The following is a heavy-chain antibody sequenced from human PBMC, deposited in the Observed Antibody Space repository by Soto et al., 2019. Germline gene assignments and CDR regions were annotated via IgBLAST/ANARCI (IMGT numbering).Heavy chain of an antibody. CDR2: IDPSDSQT. V-gene: IGHV5-10-1*01. D-gene: IGHD3-22*01. J-gene: IGHJ4*02. CDR1: GYSFAGYW. Sequence: GESLKISCKVSGYSFAGYWITWVRQKPGKGLEWMGRIDPSDSQTYYSPSFRGHVTISVTKSITTVFLQWSSLRASDTAMYYCARQIYDSDTGPNFQYYFDSWGQGTPVIVSS. CDR3: ARQIYDSDTGPNFQYYFDS.